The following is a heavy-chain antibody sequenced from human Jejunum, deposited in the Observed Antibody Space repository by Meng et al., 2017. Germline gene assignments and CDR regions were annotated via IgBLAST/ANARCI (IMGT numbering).Heavy chain of an antibody. D-gene: IGHD1-14*01. J-gene: IGHJ4*02. V-gene: IGHV4-4*02. Sequence: QVQLQESGPGLVTPSGTLSLTCTVSGVSTTAPFYWTWIRQAPGKGLEWIGEVWPSGATYYNPSLSSRITISIDTSNNQFSLEVAFLTAADTAVYYCARAIRERYFDSWGQGTLVTVSS. CDR2: VWPSGAT. CDR1: GVSTTAPFY. CDR3: ARAIRERYFDS.